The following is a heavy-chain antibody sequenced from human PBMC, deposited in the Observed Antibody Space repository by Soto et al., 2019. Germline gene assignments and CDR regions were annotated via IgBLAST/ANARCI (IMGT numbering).Heavy chain of an antibody. CDR2: INTDGSNT. Sequence: GGSLRLSCAASGLTFNRYWMHWVRHAPGKGLVWVSHINTDGSNTNYADSVKGRFTISRDNAKSTLFLQMNSLRAEDTAIYYCAKRANSGPGSQYFDNWGQGTLVTVSS. J-gene: IGHJ4*02. CDR3: AKRANSGPGSQYFDN. CDR1: GLTFNRYW. V-gene: IGHV3-74*01. D-gene: IGHD3-10*01.